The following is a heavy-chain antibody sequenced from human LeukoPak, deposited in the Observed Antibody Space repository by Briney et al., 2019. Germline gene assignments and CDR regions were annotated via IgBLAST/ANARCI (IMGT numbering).Heavy chain of an antibody. Sequence: SETLSLTCAVYGGSFSGYYWSWIRQPPGKGLEWIGEINHSGSTNYNPSLKSRVTISVDTSKNQFSLKLSSVTAADTAVYYWAKPPKLYGSGSSSYYYYGMDVWGQGTTVTVSS. CDR1: GGSFSGYY. D-gene: IGHD3-10*01. J-gene: IGHJ6*02. V-gene: IGHV4-34*01. CDR2: INHSGST. CDR3: AKPPKLYGSGSSSYYYYGMDV.